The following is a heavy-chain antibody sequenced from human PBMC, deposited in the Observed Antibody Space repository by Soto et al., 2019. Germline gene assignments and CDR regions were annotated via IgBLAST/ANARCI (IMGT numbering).Heavy chain of an antibody. V-gene: IGHV4-34*01. CDR1: GGSFSGYY. CDR2: INHSGST. CDR3: ARSYGSGSYYGRYYYGMDV. Sequence: SETLSLTCAVYGGSFSGYYWSWIRQPPGKGLEWIGEINHSGSTNYNPSLKSRVTISVDTSKNQFSLKLSSVTAADTAVYYCARSYGSGSYYGRYYYGMDVWGQGTTVTVS. J-gene: IGHJ6*02. D-gene: IGHD3-10*01.